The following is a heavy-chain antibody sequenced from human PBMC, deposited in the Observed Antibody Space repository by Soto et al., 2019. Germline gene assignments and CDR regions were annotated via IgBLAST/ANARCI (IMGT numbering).Heavy chain of an antibody. V-gene: IGHV4-34*01. Sequence: QVQLQQWGAGLLKPSETLSLTCAVYGGSFSGYYWNWIRQPPGKGLEWIGEINHSGSTNYNPSLKSRVTISVDTSKNQVSLKLSSVTAADTAVYYCARGWGRILDYWGQGTLVTVSS. CDR1: GGSFSGYY. CDR3: ARGWGRILDY. D-gene: IGHD7-27*01. J-gene: IGHJ4*02. CDR2: INHSGST.